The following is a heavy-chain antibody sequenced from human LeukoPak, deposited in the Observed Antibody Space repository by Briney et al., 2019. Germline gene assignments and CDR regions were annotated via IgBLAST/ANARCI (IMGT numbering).Heavy chain of an antibody. CDR3: ARVSSSWYRNYYYYYYMDV. CDR1: GYTFTSYG. CDR2: ISAYNGNT. D-gene: IGHD6-13*01. V-gene: IGHV1-18*01. Sequence: ASVKVSCKASGYTFTSYGISWVRQAPGQGLEWMGWISAYNGNTNYAQKLQGRVTMTTDTSTSTAYMELRSLRSDDTAVYYCARVSSSWYRNYYYYYYMDVWGKGTTVTVSS. J-gene: IGHJ6*03.